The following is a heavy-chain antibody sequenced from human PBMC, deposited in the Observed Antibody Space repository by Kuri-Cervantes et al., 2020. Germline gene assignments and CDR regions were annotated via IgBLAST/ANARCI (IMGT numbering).Heavy chain of an antibody. CDR2: ISYDGSNK. D-gene: IGHD2-15*01. Sequence: GESLKISCAASGFTFSSYAMHWVRQAPGKGLEWVAVISYDGSNKYYADSVKGRFTISRDNSKNTLYLQMNSLRAEDTAVYYCARDHLSCSGGSCYSWNWYFDLWGRGTLVTVSS. J-gene: IGHJ2*01. CDR3: ARDHLSCSGGSCYSWNWYFDL. V-gene: IGHV3-30-3*01. CDR1: GFTFSSYA.